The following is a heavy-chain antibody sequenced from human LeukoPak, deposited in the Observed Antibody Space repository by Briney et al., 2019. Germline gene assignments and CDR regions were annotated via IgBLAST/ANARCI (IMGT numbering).Heavy chain of an antibody. V-gene: IGHV4-61*02. Sequence: SETLSLTCTVSGGSINSGTNYWSWIRQPAGKGLEWIGRVYTSGSTNYNPSFKSRATISLDTSKNQFSLKVSSVTAADTAVYYCARLRIVVVADAFDIWGQGTMVTVSS. CDR2: VYTSGST. CDR1: GGSINSGTNY. J-gene: IGHJ3*02. D-gene: IGHD3-22*01. CDR3: ARLRIVVVADAFDI.